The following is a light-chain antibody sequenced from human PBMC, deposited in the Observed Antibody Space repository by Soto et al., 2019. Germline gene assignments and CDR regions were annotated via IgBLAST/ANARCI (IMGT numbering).Light chain of an antibody. CDR3: QQYKNWPPWT. CDR1: QSVSNY. V-gene: IGKV3-15*01. J-gene: IGKJ1*01. CDR2: GAS. Sequence: EIVLAQSPATLSLSPGERATLSCRASQSVSNYLAWYQQKPGQTPRLLIYGASTRATGIPARFSGSGSGTEFTLTISSLQSEDFAVYYCQQYKNWPPWTFGQGTKVDIK.